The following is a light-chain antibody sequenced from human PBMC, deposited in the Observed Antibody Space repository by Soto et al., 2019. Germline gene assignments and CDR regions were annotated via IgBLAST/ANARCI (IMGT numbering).Light chain of an antibody. J-gene: IGLJ1*01. CDR3: TAGIDSLKVHV. CDR1: SSNIGGNT. V-gene: IGLV1-44*01. Sequence: QSVLTQPPSASGTPGQRVTISCSGSSSNIGGNTVHWYQQLPGTAPKVLIYTNDKRPSGVPDRFSGSKSGTSASLAISGLQFKVKSDYNGTAGIDSLKVHVFGPGTMDPV. CDR2: TND.